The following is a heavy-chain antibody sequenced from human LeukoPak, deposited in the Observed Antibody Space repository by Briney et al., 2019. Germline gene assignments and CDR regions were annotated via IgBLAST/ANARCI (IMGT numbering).Heavy chain of an antibody. D-gene: IGHD6-19*01. CDR1: GYTFTRYH. CDR3: ARGVRGSGWENIDH. J-gene: IGHJ4*02. CDR2: ISPNAGST. Sequence: GASVKVSCEASGYTFTRYHMHWVRQVPGQGLEWMGIISPNAGSTSYAQKSQGRVTMTRDTSTSTVYMELSSLRSEDTAVYYCARGVRGSGWENIDHWGQGTLVTVSS. V-gene: IGHV1-46*01.